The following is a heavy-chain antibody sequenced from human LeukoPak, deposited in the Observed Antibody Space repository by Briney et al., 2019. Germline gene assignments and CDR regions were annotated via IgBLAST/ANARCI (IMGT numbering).Heavy chain of an antibody. CDR1: GYNFTPYW. D-gene: IGHD2-21*02. Sequence: GESLRISCQSSGYNFTPYWIVWVRQMPGKGLEWMGITFAGYSYSIYSPSFQGQVTMSVDKSISTAYLQWSSPKASDTAMYYCARHFHPAETAGGYFDLWGRGTLVTVSA. CDR2: TFAGYSYS. J-gene: IGHJ2*01. CDR3: ARHFHPAETAGGYFDL. V-gene: IGHV5-51*01.